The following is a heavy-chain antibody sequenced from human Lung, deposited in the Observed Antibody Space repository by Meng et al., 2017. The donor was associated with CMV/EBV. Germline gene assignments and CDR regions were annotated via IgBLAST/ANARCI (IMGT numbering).Heavy chain of an antibody. CDR3: ARGVIASNYYYYGMDV. V-gene: IGHV4-39*07. CDR2: IYYSGST. CDR1: GGSISSSSYY. D-gene: IGHD2/OR15-2a*01. Sequence: SXTXSLXXTVSGGSISSSSYYWGWIRQPPGKGLEWIGSIYYSGSTYYNPSLKSRVTISVDTSKNQFSLKLSSVTAADTAVYYCARGVIASNYYYYGMDVWXQGTTVTVSS. J-gene: IGHJ6*02.